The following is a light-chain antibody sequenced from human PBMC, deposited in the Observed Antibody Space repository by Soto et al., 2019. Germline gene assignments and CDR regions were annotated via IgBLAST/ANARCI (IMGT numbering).Light chain of an antibody. CDR3: AAWDDSLNGWV. J-gene: IGLJ3*02. CDR1: SSNIGGNT. V-gene: IGLV1-44*01. CDR2: SNN. Sequence: QLVLTQPPSASGTPGQRVTISCSGSSSNIGGNTVSWYQQLPGTAPKLLIYSNNQRPSGVPERFSASKSGTSASLAISGLQSEDETDYFCAAWDDSLNGWVFGGGTKLTVL.